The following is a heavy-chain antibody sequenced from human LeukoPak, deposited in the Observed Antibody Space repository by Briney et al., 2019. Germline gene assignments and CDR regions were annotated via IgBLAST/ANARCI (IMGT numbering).Heavy chain of an antibody. CDR3: ARVSSSGLYYYMDV. CDR2: INWNGGST. CDR1: GFTFNDYG. Sequence: GGSLRLSCEASGFTFNDYGMSWVRQAPGKGLEWVSGINWNGGSTGYADSVKGRFTISRDNAKNSLYLQMNSLRAEDTALYYCARVSSSGLYYYMDVWGKGTTVTVSS. J-gene: IGHJ6*03. V-gene: IGHV3-20*04. D-gene: IGHD6-19*01.